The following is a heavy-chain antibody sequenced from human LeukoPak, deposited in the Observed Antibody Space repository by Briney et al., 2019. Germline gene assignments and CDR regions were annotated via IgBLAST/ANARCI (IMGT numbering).Heavy chain of an antibody. CDR3: AKDIQYSSGWHPFDY. Sequence: PGRSLRLSCAASGFTFSAYWMHWVRQAPGKGLVWVSRINTDGSSPTYAASVKGRFTISRDNAKNSLYLQMNSLRAEDTALYYCAKDIQYSSGWHPFDYWGQGTLVTVSS. D-gene: IGHD6-19*01. J-gene: IGHJ4*02. CDR1: GFTFSAYW. V-gene: IGHV3-74*01. CDR2: INTDGSSP.